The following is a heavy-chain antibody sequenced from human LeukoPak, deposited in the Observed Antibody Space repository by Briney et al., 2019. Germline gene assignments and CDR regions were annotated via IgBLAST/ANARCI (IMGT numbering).Heavy chain of an antibody. CDR3: ARGRAQYYYDSSGSYYFDY. D-gene: IGHD3-22*01. V-gene: IGHV4-34*01. Sequence: SETLSLTCAVYGGSFSGYYWSWIRQPPGKGLEWIGEINHSGSTNYNPSLKSRVTISVDTSKNQFSLKLSSVTAADTAVYYCARGRAQYYYDSSGSYYFDYWGQGTLVTVSS. CDR2: INHSGST. CDR1: GGSFSGYY. J-gene: IGHJ4*02.